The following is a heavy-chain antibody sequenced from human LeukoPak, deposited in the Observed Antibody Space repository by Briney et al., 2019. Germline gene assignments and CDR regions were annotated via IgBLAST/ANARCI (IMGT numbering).Heavy chain of an antibody. J-gene: IGHJ5*02. D-gene: IGHD2-2*01. V-gene: IGHV4-61*08. CDR1: GGSVSSGGYY. CDR3: ARGGASSIPFDP. Sequence: PSETLSLTCTVSGGSVSSGGYYWSWIRQPPGKGLEWIGFIHNSGSTKYNPSLMSRVTISVDTSKNQFSLKLSSVTAAEMAVYYCARGGASSIPFDPWGQGTLVTVSS. CDR2: IHNSGST.